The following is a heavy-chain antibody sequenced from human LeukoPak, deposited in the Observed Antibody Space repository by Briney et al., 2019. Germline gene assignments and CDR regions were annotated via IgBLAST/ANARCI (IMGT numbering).Heavy chain of an antibody. CDR1: GGSISSSSYY. D-gene: IGHD6-19*01. Sequence: SETLSLTCTVSGGSISSSSYYWGWLRQPPGKGLEWIGSIYYSGSTYYNPSLKSRVTISVDTSKNQFSLKLSSVTAADTAVYYCARLEAVAGTKGAFDIWGQGTMVTVSS. V-gene: IGHV4-39*01. CDR3: ARLEAVAGTKGAFDI. J-gene: IGHJ3*02. CDR2: IYYSGST.